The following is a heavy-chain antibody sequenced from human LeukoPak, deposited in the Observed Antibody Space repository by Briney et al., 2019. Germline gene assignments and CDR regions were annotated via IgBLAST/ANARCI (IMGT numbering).Heavy chain of an antibody. V-gene: IGHV3-30*04. CDR1: GFTFSSYA. D-gene: IGHD3-16*01. J-gene: IGHJ4*02. CDR3: ARGRFNFDY. Sequence: GGSLRLSCAASGFTFSSYAMHWVRQAPGKGLEWVAVISYDGSNKYYADSVKGRFTISRDNSKNTLYLQRNSLRAEDTAVYYCARGRFNFDYWGQGTLVTVSS. CDR2: ISYDGSNK.